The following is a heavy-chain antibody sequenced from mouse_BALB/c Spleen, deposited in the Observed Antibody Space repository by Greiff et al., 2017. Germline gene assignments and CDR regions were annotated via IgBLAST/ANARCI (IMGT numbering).Heavy chain of an antibody. CDR3: AREYYGKAWFAY. CDR2: IRGDGST. J-gene: IGHJ2*01. Sequence: VKLQESGPGLVAPSQSLYITCTVSGFSLTGYGVNWVRQPPGKGLEWLGMIRGDGSTDNNSALKSRLSISKENSKSQVFLKMNRLQTDDTAKYYCAREYYGKAWFAYWGQGTTLTVSS. CDR1: GFSLTGYG. V-gene: IGHV2-6-7*01. D-gene: IGHD2-1*01.